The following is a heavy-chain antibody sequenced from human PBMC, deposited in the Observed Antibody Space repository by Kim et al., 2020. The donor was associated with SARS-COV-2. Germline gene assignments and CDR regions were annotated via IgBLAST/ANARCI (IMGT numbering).Heavy chain of an antibody. Sequence: SETLSLTCTVSGGSISSYYWSWIRQPPGKGLEWIGYIYYSGSTNYNPSLKSRVTISVDTSKNQFSLKLSSVTAADTAVYYCAAAAEYYDFWSGYSAFGYWYYMDVWGKGTTVTVSS. V-gene: IGHV4-59*01. CDR3: AAAAEYYDFWSGYSAFGYWYYMDV. CDR2: IYYSGST. D-gene: IGHD3-3*01. J-gene: IGHJ6*03. CDR1: GGSISSYY.